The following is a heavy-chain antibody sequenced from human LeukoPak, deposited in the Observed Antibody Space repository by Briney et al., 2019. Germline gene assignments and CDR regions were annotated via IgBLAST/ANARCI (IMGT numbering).Heavy chain of an antibody. D-gene: IGHD5-12*01. CDR2: ISSSGSTI. J-gene: IGHJ4*02. CDR1: GFTFSDYD. V-gene: IGHV3-11*01. CDR3: ARGYRGYALPFDY. Sequence: GGSLRLSCAASGFTFSDYDMSWIRQAPGKGLEWVSYISSSGSTIYYADSVKGRFTISRDNAKKSLYLQMNSLRAEDTAVYYCARGYRGYALPFDYWGQGPLVTVSS.